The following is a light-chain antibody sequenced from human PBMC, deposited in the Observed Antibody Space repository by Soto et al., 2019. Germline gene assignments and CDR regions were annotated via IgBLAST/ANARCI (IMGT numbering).Light chain of an antibody. CDR1: SGSIANNY. Sequence: NFMLTQPHSVSESPGKTLSISCTRSSGSIANNYVQWYQQRPGSAPTTVIYENNQRLSGVPDRFSGSTDRSSNSASLTISELQTEDEADYYCQSYDSDFVVFGGGTKLTVL. CDR3: QSYDSDFVV. V-gene: IGLV6-57*04. J-gene: IGLJ2*01. CDR2: ENN.